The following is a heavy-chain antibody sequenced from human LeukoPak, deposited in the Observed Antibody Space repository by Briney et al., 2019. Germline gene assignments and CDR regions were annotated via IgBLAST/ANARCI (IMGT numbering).Heavy chain of an antibody. J-gene: IGHJ4*02. CDR3: ARKDSSGWSYFDY. D-gene: IGHD6-19*01. CDR1: GFTFSSYG. Sequence: SGGSLRLSCAASGFTFSSYGMHWVRQAPGKGLEWVAVISYDGSNKYYADSVKGRFTISRDNSKNTLYLQMNSLRAEDTAVYYCARKDSSGWSYFDYWGQGTLVTVSS. V-gene: IGHV3-30*03. CDR2: ISYDGSNK.